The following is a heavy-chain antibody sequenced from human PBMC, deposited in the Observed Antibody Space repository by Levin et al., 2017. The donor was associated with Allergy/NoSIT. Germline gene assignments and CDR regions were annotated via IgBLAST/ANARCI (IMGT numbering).Heavy chain of an antibody. V-gene: IGHV3-13*01. CDR2: IGITGDT. CDR1: GFIFSTYD. Sequence: GGSLRLSCAASGFIFSTYDMHWVRQATGKGLEWVSGIGITGDTHYSGSVKGRFTISRQNAQNFLYLQMNNLRAGDTAVYYCARKAGVGFDYWGQGTLVTVSS. J-gene: IGHJ4*02. CDR3: ARKAGVGFDY. D-gene: IGHD3-10*01.